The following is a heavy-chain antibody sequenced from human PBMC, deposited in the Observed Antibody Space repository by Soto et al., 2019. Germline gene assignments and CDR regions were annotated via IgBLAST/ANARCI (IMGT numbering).Heavy chain of an antibody. CDR3: ARTFDTITYYFDY. CDR1: EFSFSSYA. D-gene: IGHD3-9*01. Sequence: GGPLRLSCTASEFSFSSYAMHWIRQSPGKGLEWVAVISFNGNSLHYADSVKDRFTISRDNSKSTLYLQMNNMRTEDTAVYYCARTFDTITYYFDYWGQGTLVTVSS. J-gene: IGHJ4*02. CDR2: ISFNGNSL. V-gene: IGHV3-30-3*01.